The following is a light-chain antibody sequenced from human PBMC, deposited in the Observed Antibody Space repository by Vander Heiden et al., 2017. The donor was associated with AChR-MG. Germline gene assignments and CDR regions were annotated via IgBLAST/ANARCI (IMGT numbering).Light chain of an antibody. CDR1: QSVRSDY. Sequence: EIVLTQSPGTLSLSPGERATLSCRASQSVRSDYLGWYQQKRGQAPRLLIYGASIRATGIPDRFSGSGYGTDFTLTISRLEPEDFAVYYCQRYVNSRPGTFGQGTRVDIK. J-gene: IGKJ3*01. CDR2: GAS. CDR3: QRYVNSRPGT. V-gene: IGKV3-20*01.